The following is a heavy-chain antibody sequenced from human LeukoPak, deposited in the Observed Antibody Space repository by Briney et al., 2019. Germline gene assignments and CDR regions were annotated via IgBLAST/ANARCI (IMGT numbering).Heavy chain of an antibody. D-gene: IGHD5-12*01. V-gene: IGHV1-3*01. J-gene: IGHJ3*01. CDR3: ARDRGYSGYVTDAFDV. Sequence: GASVKVSCKASGYTFTSYAMHWVRQAPGQRLEWMGWINAGNGNTKYSQKFQGRVTITRDTSASTAYMELDSLRSEDTAVYYCARDRGYSGYVTDAFDVWGQGTMVTVSS. CDR2: INAGNGNT. CDR1: GYTFTSYA.